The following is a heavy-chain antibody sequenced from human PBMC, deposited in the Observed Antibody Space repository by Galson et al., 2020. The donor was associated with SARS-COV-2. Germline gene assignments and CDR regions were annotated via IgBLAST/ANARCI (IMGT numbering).Heavy chain of an antibody. CDR3: ARDDYADTKVDY. V-gene: IGHV4-39*07. D-gene: IGHD2-2*01. Sequence: SETLSLTCTVSGGSISSSSYYWGWLRQPPGKGLEWIGSIYYSGSTYYNPSLKSRVTISVDTSKNQFSLKLSSVTAADTAVYYCARDDYADTKVDYWGQGTLVTVSS. CDR2: IYYSGST. CDR1: GGSISSSSYY. J-gene: IGHJ4*02.